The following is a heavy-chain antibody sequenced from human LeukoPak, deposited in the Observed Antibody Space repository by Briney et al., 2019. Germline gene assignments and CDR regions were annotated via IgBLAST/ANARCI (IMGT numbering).Heavy chain of an antibody. V-gene: IGHV4-34*01. Sequence: PSETLSLTCAVYGGSFSGYYWSWIRQPPGKGLEWIAEINHSGSTNYNPSLKSRVTISVDTSKNQFSLKLNSVTAADTAVYYCARGAPKEIQLWLRLRGVAFDIWGQGTMVTVSS. CDR2: INHSGST. CDR3: ARGAPKEIQLWLRLRGVAFDI. J-gene: IGHJ3*02. D-gene: IGHD5-18*01. CDR1: GGSFSGYY.